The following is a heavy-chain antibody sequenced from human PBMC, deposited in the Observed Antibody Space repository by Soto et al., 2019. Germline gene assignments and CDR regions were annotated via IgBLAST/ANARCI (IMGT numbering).Heavy chain of an antibody. CDR1: GFTFSTYG. V-gene: IGHV3-30*18. Sequence: QVQLVESGGGVVQPGRSLRLSCAASGFTFSTYGMHWVRQAPGKGLEWVAIISYDGSNKYYADSVKGRFTISRDNSKNTLYLQMNSLRAEDTAVYYCAKPLNLGQQLVPRFDPWGKGTLVNVSS. J-gene: IGHJ5*02. CDR3: AKPLNLGQQLVPRFDP. D-gene: IGHD6-13*01. CDR2: ISYDGSNK.